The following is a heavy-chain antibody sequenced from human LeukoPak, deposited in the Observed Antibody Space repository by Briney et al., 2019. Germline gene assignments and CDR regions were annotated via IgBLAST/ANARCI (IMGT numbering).Heavy chain of an antibody. CDR1: GGSISSYY. V-gene: IGHV4-4*07. CDR2: IYASGST. Sequence: SETLSLTCTVSGGSISSYYWGWIRQPAGKGLEWIGRIYASGSTNYSPSLRSRVTMSVDTSKNQFSLKLSSVTAADTAVYYCARMTRGYSYGYWFDPWGQGTLVTVSS. J-gene: IGHJ5*02. D-gene: IGHD5-18*01. CDR3: ARMTRGYSYGYWFDP.